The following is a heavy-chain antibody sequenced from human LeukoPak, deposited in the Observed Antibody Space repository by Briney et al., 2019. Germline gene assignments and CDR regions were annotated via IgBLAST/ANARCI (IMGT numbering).Heavy chain of an antibody. CDR3: ARELGYDILTGYRNYFDY. V-gene: IGHV4-30-4*01. D-gene: IGHD3-9*01. CDR1: GGSISSGDYY. J-gene: IGHJ4*02. CDR2: IYYSGST. Sequence: SETLSLTCTVSGGSISSGDYYRSWIRQPPGKGLEWIGYIYYSGSTYYNPSLKSRVTISVDTSKNQFSLKLSSVTAADTAVYYCARELGYDILTGYRNYFDYWGQGTLVTVSS.